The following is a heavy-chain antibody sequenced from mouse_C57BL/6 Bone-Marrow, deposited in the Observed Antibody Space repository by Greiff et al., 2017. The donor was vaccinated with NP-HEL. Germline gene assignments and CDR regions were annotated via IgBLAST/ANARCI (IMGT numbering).Heavy chain of an antibody. CDR1: GYTFTSYW. V-gene: IGHV1-64*01. D-gene: IGHD1-1*01. CDR3: ARRGAYYYGSSWYFDV. J-gene: IGHJ1*03. Sequence: QVQLQQPGAELVKPGASVKLSCKASGYTFTSYWMHWVKQRPGHGLEWIGMIHPNSGSTNYNEKFTSKATLTVDKSSSTAYMQHSSLTSEDSAVYYCARRGAYYYGSSWYFDVWGTGTTVTVSS. CDR2: IHPNSGST.